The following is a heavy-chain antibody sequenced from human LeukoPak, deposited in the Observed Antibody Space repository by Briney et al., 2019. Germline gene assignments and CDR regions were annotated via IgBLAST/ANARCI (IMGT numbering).Heavy chain of an antibody. CDR2: ISYSGST. D-gene: IGHD3-10*02. CDR1: GHPHNHYY. J-gene: IGHJ4*02. V-gene: IGHV4-59*07. Sequence: SDPQTLPCTLSGHPHNHYYWRWLRHPPGKGLVGIGYISYSGSTNSNPSLYIRVTISIDMSKNQFSLRLSSVTAADTAVYYCARGRVPNYGGQGTVVTVS. CDR3: ARGRVPNY.